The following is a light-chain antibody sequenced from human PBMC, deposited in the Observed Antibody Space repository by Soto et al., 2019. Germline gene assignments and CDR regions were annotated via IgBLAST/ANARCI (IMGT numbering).Light chain of an antibody. CDR2: EVS. J-gene: IGLJ1*01. V-gene: IGLV2-14*01. Sequence: QSALTQPASVSGSPGQSITISCTGTSSDVGGYDHDSWYQLHPGKAPKLMVFEVSNRPSGVSFRFSGSKSGNTASLTISGLQAEDEAAYFCSSYSISTAYLFGTGTKVTVL. CDR3: SSYSISTAYL. CDR1: SSDVGGYDH.